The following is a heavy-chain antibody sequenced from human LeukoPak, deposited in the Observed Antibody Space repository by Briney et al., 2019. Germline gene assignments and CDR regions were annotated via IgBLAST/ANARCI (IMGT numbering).Heavy chain of an antibody. Sequence: PSETLSLTCTESGGSISSYYWSWIRQPAGEGLEWMGRIYTSGSTNYKPSLKSRLTMSVDTSKNQFSLKLSSVTAADTAVYYCARDPRGDYGGVDYWGQGTLVTVSS. V-gene: IGHV4-4*07. D-gene: IGHD4-17*01. CDR1: GGSISSYY. CDR2: IYTSGST. CDR3: ARDPRGDYGGVDY. J-gene: IGHJ4*02.